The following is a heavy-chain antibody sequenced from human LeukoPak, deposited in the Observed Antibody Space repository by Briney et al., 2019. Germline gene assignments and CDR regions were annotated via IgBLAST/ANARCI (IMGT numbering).Heavy chain of an antibody. CDR1: VGTFSSYA. V-gene: IGHV1-69*04. Sequence: SVKVSCKASVGTFSSYAISWVRRAPGQGLEWMGRIIPIFGIANYAQKFQGRVTITADKSTSTAYMELSSLRSEDTAVYYCARDRGHAYDSSGYFDYWGQGTLVTVSS. D-gene: IGHD3-22*01. J-gene: IGHJ4*02. CDR3: ARDRGHAYDSSGYFDY. CDR2: IIPIFGIA.